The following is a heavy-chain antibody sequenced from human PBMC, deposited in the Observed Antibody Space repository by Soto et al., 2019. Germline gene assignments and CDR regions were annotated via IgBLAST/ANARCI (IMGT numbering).Heavy chain of an antibody. CDR3: ARVPNFFYYSSATTEYHFVS. CDR1: GYTFTDYY. J-gene: IGHJ4*02. V-gene: IGHV1-2*04. CDR2: INPQSGGT. Sequence: GASVKVSCKTSGYTFTDYYLHWVRQAPGQGLEWMGWINPQSGGTNYAQRFRDWVTLTRDSSISTAYMELSRLKSDSTAVYYCARVPNFFYYSSATTEYHFVSWGQGPLVTVS. D-gene: IGHD6-19*01.